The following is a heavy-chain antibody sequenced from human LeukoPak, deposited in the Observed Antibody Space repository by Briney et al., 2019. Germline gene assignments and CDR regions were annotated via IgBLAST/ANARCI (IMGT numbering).Heavy chain of an antibody. J-gene: IGHJ4*02. CDR1: GGSFSGYY. CDR2: INHSGST. V-gene: IGHV4-34*01. CDR3: ARDYSGTPVY. Sequence: PSETLSLTCAVSGGSFSGYYWSWIRQPPGKGLEWIGEINHSGSTNYNPSLKSRVTISVDTSKNQFSLKLSSVTAADTAVYYCARDYSGTPVYWGQGTLVTVSS. D-gene: IGHD5-12*01.